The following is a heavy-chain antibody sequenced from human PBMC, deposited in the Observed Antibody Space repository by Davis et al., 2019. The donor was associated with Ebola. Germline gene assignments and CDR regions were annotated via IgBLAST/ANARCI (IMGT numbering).Heavy chain of an antibody. D-gene: IGHD3-22*01. CDR2: INPHNGNT. V-gene: IGHV1-18*04. J-gene: IGHJ3*02. Sequence: ASVKVSCKASGYTFTNYGITWVRQAPGQGLEWMGWINPHNGNTNYAQNVQGRVIMTSDTATTTAYMEVGSLRSDDTAVYYCATSSKIVVVTNHPGGDAFDIWGQGTMVTVSS. CDR1: GYTFTNYG. CDR3: ATSSKIVVVTNHPGGDAFDI.